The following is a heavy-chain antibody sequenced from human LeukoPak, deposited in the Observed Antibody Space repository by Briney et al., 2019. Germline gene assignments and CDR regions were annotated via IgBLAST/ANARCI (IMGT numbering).Heavy chain of an antibody. CDR1: GFTFSSYA. V-gene: IGHV3-23*01. CDR3: AKRVYSGTYRAFDY. J-gene: IGHJ4*02. D-gene: IGHD1-26*01. Sequence: PGGSLRLSCAASGFTFSSYAMSWVRQAPGKGLEWAQGISGSGGSTYHADSVKGRFTISRDNSKNTLYLQMNSLRAEDTAVYYCAKRVYSGTYRAFDYWGQGTLVTVSS. CDR2: ISGSGGST.